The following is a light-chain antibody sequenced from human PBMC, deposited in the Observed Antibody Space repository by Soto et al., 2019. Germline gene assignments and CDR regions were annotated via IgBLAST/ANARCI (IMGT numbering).Light chain of an antibody. Sequence: QSVLTQPPSASGSPGQSVTISCTGTTSDVGGYNYVSWYQQHPGKAPKLIIYDVSERPSGVPDRFSGSKSGNTASLTVSGLQAEDEANYYCSSYAGYNTLIFGGGTKVTVL. J-gene: IGLJ2*01. CDR3: SSYAGYNTLI. CDR1: TSDVGGYNY. V-gene: IGLV2-8*01. CDR2: DVS.